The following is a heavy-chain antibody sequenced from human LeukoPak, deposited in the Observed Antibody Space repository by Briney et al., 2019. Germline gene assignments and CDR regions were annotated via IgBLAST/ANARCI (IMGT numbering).Heavy chain of an antibody. J-gene: IGHJ6*04. D-gene: IGHD3-16*02. Sequence: SETLSLTCAVSGYCISSGYYWGWIRPPPGKGLEWIGSIYHSGSTYYNPSLKSRVTISVDTSKNQFSLKLSSVTAADTAVYYCARVMITFGGVIVTYYYYGMDVWGKGTTVTVSS. CDR3: ARVMITFGGVIVTYYYYGMDV. CDR1: GYCISSGYY. V-gene: IGHV4-38-2*01. CDR2: IYHSGST.